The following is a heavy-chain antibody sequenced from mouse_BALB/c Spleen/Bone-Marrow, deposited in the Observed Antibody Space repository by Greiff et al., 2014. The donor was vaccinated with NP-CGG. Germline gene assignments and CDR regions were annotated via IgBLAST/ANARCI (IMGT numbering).Heavy chain of an antibody. D-gene: IGHD1-2*01. J-gene: IGHJ4*01. V-gene: IGHV2-9*02. Sequence: VQLQESGPGLAAPSQSLSITCTVSGFSLTSYGVHWVRQPPGKGLEWLGVIWADGSTNYNSALMSSMSIRKDNSKSQVFLKMNSLQTDDTAMYYCARITTATGAMDYWGQGTSVTVSS. CDR2: IWADGST. CDR3: ARITTATGAMDY. CDR1: GFSLTSYG.